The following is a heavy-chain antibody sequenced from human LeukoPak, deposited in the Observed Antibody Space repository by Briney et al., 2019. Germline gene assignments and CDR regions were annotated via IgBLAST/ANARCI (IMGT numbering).Heavy chain of an antibody. CDR2: IIPIFGTA. D-gene: IGHD3-10*01. CDR3: ARDVSTMVRGVIIPWFDP. V-gene: IGHV1-69*01. Sequence: RGASVKVSCKASGGTFSSYGISWVRQAPGQGLEWMGGIIPIFGTANYAQKFQGRVTITADESTSTAYMELSSLRSEDTAVYYCARDVSTMVRGVIIPWFDPWGQGTLVTVSS. J-gene: IGHJ5*02. CDR1: GGTFSSYG.